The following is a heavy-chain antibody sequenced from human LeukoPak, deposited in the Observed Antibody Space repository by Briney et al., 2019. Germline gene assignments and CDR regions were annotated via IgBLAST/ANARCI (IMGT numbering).Heavy chain of an antibody. J-gene: IGHJ3*02. CDR2: ISSSSTTI. D-gene: IGHD2/OR15-2a*01. CDR3: ARGNFSAYDI. Sequence: GGSVRLLCAACGFHHSSYEMHWVRRAPGGGVEISSNISSSSTTIYSADTVKVRFTISRDNAKNSLYLQMISLRAEDTAVYYCARGNFSAYDIWGQGTMVTVSS. V-gene: IGHV3-48*03. CDR1: GFHHSSYE.